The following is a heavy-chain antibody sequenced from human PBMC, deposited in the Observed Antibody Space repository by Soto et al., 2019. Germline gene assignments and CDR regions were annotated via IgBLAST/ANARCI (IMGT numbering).Heavy chain of an antibody. CDR3: ARDRVAAAGTGPTRSRVLDY. CDR2: IYYSGST. CDR1: GGSISSGGYY. Sequence: SETLSLTCTVSGGSISSGGYYWSWIRQHPGKGLEWIGYIYYSGSTNYNPSLKSRVTISVDTSKNQFSLKLSSVTAADTAVYYCARDRVAAAGTGPTRSRVLDYWGQGTLVTVSS. J-gene: IGHJ4*02. V-gene: IGHV4-61*08. D-gene: IGHD6-13*01.